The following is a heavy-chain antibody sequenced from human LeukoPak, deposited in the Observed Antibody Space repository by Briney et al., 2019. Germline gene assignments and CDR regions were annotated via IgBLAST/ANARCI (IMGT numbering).Heavy chain of an antibody. CDR1: GYTFTGYY. D-gene: IGHD2-15*01. CDR3: ARDWDRGRTVVVAAWLDP. CDR2: INPNSGGT. V-gene: IGHV1-2*02. Sequence: ASVKVSCKASGYTFTGYYMHWVRQAPGQGLEWMGWINPNSGGTNYAQKFQGRVTMTRDTSISTAYMELSRLRSDDTAVYYCARDWDRGRTVVVAAWLDPWGQGTLVTVSS. J-gene: IGHJ5*02.